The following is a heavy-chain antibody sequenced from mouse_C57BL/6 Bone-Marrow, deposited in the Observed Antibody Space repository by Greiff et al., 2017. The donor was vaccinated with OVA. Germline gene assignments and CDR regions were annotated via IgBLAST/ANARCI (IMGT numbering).Heavy chain of an antibody. CDR3: ARGGYYGNFDY. V-gene: IGHV3-1*01. CDR1: GYSITSGYD. D-gene: IGHD2-1*01. CDR2: ISYSGST. Sequence: EVKLMESGPGMVKPSQSLSLTCTVTGYSITSGYDWHWIRHFPGNKLEWMGYISYSGSTNYNPSLKSRTSITHDTSKNHFFLKLNSVTTEDTATYYCARGGYYGNFDYWGQGTTLTVSS. J-gene: IGHJ2*01.